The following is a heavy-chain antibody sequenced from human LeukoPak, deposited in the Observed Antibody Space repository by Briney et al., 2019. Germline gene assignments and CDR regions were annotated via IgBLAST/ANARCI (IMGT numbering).Heavy chain of an antibody. Sequence: PSETLSLTCTVSGGSISSSSYYWGWIRQPPGKGLEWIGSIYYSGSTYYNPSLKSRVTISVDTSKNQFSLKLSSVTAADTAVYYCARGIRPVLLWFGESSNWFDPWGQGTLVTVSS. CDR1: GGSISSSSYY. J-gene: IGHJ5*02. D-gene: IGHD3-10*01. CDR3: ARGIRPVLLWFGESSNWFDP. V-gene: IGHV4-39*07. CDR2: IYYSGST.